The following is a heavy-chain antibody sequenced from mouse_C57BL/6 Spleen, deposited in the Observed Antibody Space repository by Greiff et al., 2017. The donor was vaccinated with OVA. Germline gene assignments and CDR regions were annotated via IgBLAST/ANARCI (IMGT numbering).Heavy chain of an antibody. J-gene: IGHJ3*01. CDR2: INPSSGYT. Sequence: VKVVESGAELARPGASVKMSCKASGYTFTSYTMHWVKQRPGQGLEWIGYINPSSGYTKYNQKFKDKATLTADKSSSTAYMQLSSLTSEDSAVYYCARSIYYDYDAWFAYWGQGTLVTVSA. V-gene: IGHV1-4*01. D-gene: IGHD2-4*01. CDR1: GYTFTSYT. CDR3: ARSIYYDYDAWFAY.